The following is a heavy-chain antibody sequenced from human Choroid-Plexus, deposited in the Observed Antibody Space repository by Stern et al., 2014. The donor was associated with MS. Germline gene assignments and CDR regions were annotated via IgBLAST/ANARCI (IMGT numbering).Heavy chain of an antibody. CDR3: ARGLLGSENAFDI. Sequence: QLVQSEAEVKKPGASVKVSCKASGYTFTSYGISWVRQAPGQGLQCLGLISAYNCYTNYALKLQVRVPIPTDISTSTAYMELRSLRSDDTAVYYCARGLLGSENAFDIWGQGTMVTVSS. J-gene: IGHJ3*02. CDR2: ISAYNCYT. D-gene: IGHD2-15*01. CDR1: GYTFTSYG. V-gene: IGHV1-18*01.